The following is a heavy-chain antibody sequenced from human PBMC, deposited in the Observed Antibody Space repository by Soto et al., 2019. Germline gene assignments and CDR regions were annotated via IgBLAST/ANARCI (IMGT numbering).Heavy chain of an antibody. CDR2: IYYSGST. CDR3: ARDLGGYSANWFDP. J-gene: IGHJ5*02. V-gene: IGHV4-39*07. D-gene: IGHD3-22*01. Sequence: SETLSLTCTVSGGSISSSSYYWGWIRQPPGKGLEWIGSIYYSGSTYYNPSLKSRVTISVDTSKNQFSLKLSSVTAADTAVYYCARDLGGYSANWFDPWGQGTLVTVSS. CDR1: GGSISSSSYY.